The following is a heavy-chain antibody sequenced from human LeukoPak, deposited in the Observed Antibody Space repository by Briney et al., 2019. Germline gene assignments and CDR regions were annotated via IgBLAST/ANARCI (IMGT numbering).Heavy chain of an antibody. CDR2: ISSSGSTI. Sequence: AGGSLRLSCAASGFTFSSYEMNWVRQAPGKGLEWVSYISSSGSTIYYADSVKGRFTISRDSAENTVYLQMKSLKGEDTAFYYCARPLLYYYGSETYFWFDLWGQGTLVTVSS. V-gene: IGHV3-48*03. CDR1: GFTFSSYE. J-gene: IGHJ5*02. D-gene: IGHD3-10*01. CDR3: ARPLLYYYGSETYFWFDL.